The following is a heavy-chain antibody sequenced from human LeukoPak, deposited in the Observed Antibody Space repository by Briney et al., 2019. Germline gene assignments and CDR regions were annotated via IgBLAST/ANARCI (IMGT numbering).Heavy chain of an antibody. D-gene: IGHD3-10*01. CDR3: ARDSYHGSGSYQDIGGRFDY. CDR1: GYTFTGYY. CDR2: IHPNSGGT. Sequence: ASVKVSCKASGYTFTGYYIHWVRQAPGQGLEWMGWIHPNSGGTNYAQKFQGRVTMTRDTSISTAYMELSSLRSDDTAVYYCARDSYHGSGSYQDIGGRFDYWGQGTLVTVSS. J-gene: IGHJ4*02. V-gene: IGHV1-2*02.